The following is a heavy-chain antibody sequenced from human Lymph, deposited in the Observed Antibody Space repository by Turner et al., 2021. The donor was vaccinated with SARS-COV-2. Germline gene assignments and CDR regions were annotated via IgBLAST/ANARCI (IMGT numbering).Heavy chain of an antibody. CDR1: GFTFSTYS. V-gene: IGHV3-21*01. D-gene: IGHD4-17*01. J-gene: IGHJ4*02. CDR3: ARDIPTTADYFDY. CDR2: ISSSSSYI. Sequence: EAQLVESGGGLVKPGGSLRLSCAASGFTFSTYSMNWVRQAPGKGLEWISSISSSSSYIYYADSVKGRFTISRDDAKNSLYLQMNSLRAEDTAVYFCARDIPTTADYFDYWGQGTLVTVSS.